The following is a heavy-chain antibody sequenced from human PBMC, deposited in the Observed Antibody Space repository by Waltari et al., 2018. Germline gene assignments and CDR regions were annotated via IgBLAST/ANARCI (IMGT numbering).Heavy chain of an antibody. J-gene: IGHJ6*04. CDR1: GFTFEDFA. CDR2: VLYDGSNK. Sequence: VQLVESGGGVVLQPGGSLRLSFSAPGFTFEDFAMPWVRQAPGKGLEWVAYVLYDGSNKYYADSVKGRFTIYRDNSKTTVYLQMNSLRPEDTAVYYCVKDMARSAPGMDVWGKGTTVAVSS. CDR3: VKDMARSAPGMDV. D-gene: IGHD7-27*01. V-gene: IGHV3-30*02.